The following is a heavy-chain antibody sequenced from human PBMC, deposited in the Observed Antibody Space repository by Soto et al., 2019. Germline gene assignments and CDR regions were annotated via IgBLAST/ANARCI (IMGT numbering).Heavy chain of an antibody. J-gene: IGHJ6*02. CDR1: GFTFSSYW. V-gene: IGHV3-74*01. CDR3: ARGLKNYYGMDV. CDR2: INSDGSGA. Sequence: EVQLVESGGGLVQPGGSLRLSCAASGFTFSSYWMHWVRQAPGKGLVWVSRINSDGSGAYYADPVKGRFTISRDNAKNTVYLQMNSLSAEDTPLYYCARGLKNYYGMDVWGQGTTVTVSS.